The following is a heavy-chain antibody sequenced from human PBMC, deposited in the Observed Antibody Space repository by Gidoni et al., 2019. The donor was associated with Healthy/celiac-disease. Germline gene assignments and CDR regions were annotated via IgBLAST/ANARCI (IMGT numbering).Heavy chain of an antibody. CDR3: ARLTMVRGEVYYGMDV. D-gene: IGHD3-10*01. V-gene: IGHV4-39*01. CDR1: GGSISSSSYY. Sequence: QLQLQESGPGLVKPSETLSLTCTVSGGSISSSSYYWGWIRQPPGKGLEWIGSIYYSGSTYYNPSLKSRVTISVDTSKNQFSLKLSSVTAADTAVYYCARLTMVRGEVYYGMDVWGQGTTVTVSS. J-gene: IGHJ6*02. CDR2: IYYSGST.